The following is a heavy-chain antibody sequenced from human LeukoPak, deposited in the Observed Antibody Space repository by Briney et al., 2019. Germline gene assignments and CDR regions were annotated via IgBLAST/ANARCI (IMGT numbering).Heavy chain of an antibody. CDR2: IRYDGSNK. CDR3: AKGDGYND. J-gene: IGHJ4*02. V-gene: IGHV3-30*02. CDR1: GFTFSNYG. D-gene: IGHD5-24*01. Sequence: GGSLRLSCAASGFTFSNYGMHWVRQAPGKGLEWVAFIRYDGSNKYYADSVKGRFTISRDNPKNTLYLQMNSLRVEDTAVYYCAKGDGYNDWGQGTLVTVSS.